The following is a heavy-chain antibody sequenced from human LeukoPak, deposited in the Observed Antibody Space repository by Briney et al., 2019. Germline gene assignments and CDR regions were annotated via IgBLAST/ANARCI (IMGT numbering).Heavy chain of an antibody. CDR2: MSSNSGDT. D-gene: IGHD7-27*01. Sequence: ASVKVSCKASGYTSTSYDINWVRQATGQGPEWMGWMSSNSGDTGYAQNFQGRVTMTRHTSISTAYMELSSLRSEDTAVYYCARGPPNWGYDYWGQGTLVTVSS. CDR3: ARGPPNWGYDY. V-gene: IGHV1-8*01. J-gene: IGHJ4*02. CDR1: GYTSTSYD.